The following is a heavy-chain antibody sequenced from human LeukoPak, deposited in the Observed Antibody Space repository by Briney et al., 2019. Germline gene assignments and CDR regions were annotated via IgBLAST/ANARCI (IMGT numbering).Heavy chain of an antibody. J-gene: IGHJ3*02. D-gene: IGHD3-16*02. CDR1: GFTFSSYS. V-gene: IGHV3-21*01. Sequence: PGGFLRLSCAASGFTFSSYSMNWVRQAPGKGLEWVSSISSSSSYIYYADSVKGRFTISRDNAKNTLYLQMNSLRAEDTAVYYCARYRDAFDIWGQGIMVTVSS. CDR3: ARYRDAFDI. CDR2: ISSSSSYI.